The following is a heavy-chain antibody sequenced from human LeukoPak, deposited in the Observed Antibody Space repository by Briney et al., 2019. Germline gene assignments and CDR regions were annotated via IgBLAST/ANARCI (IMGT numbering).Heavy chain of an antibody. D-gene: IGHD2-2*01. CDR1: GGSFNGYF. V-gene: IGHV4-34*01. J-gene: IGHJ4*02. CDR3: ARAPYIRSWYQLSRGQDY. Sequence: SETLSLTCAVSGGSFNGYFWTWIRQPPVKGLEWIGEITNTGDTKYNPSLNNRVTIAVDTSKRQFSLRLTSVTAADTAMYYCARAPYIRSWYQLSRGQDYWGQGTLVTVST. CDR2: ITNTGDT.